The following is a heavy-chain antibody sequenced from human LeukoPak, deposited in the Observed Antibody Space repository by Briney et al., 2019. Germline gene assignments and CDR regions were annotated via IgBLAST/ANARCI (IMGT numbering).Heavy chain of an antibody. J-gene: IGHJ4*02. Sequence: SQTLSLTCTVSGGSISSGGYYWSWIRQPPGKGLEWIGYIYYSGSTNYNPSLKSRVTISVDTSKNQFSLKLSSVTAADTAVYYCARESAGDYVAHFDYWGQGTLVTVSS. V-gene: IGHV4-61*08. CDR2: IYYSGST. D-gene: IGHD4-17*01. CDR3: ARESAGDYVAHFDY. CDR1: GGSISSGGYY.